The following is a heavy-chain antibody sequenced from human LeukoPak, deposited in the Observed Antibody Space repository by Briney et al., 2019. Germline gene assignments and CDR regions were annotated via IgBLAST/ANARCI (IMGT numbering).Heavy chain of an antibody. J-gene: IGHJ5*02. Sequence: PSETLSLTCAVYGGSFSGYYWSWIRQPPGKGLEWIGEINHSGSTNYNPSLKSRVTISVDTSKNQFSLKLSSVTAADTAVYYCARIVLLWFGELDTTNNWFDPWGQGTLVTVSS. CDR1: GGSFSGYY. V-gene: IGHV4-34*01. CDR2: INHSGST. D-gene: IGHD3-10*01. CDR3: ARIVLLWFGELDTTNNWFDP.